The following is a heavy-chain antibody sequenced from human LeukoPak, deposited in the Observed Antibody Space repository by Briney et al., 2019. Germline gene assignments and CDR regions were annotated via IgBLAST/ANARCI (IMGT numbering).Heavy chain of an antibody. J-gene: IGHJ3*02. CDR2: IKQDGSEK. V-gene: IGHV3-7*01. D-gene: IGHD2-15*01. Sequence: GGSQGLSCAASEFTFPMHWMTWVRQPPGKGLEWVADIKQDGSEKYYVDSVKGRFNISRQNAKNTLFRQLNSLRAEGTAVYYCARHRSGGSQDDAFDIWGQGTMVTVSS. CDR3: ARHRSGGSQDDAFDI. CDR1: EFTFPMHW.